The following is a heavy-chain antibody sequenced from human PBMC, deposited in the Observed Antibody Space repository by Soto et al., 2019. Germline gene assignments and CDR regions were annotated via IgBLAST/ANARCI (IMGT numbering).Heavy chain of an antibody. D-gene: IGHD6-19*01. J-gene: IGHJ4*02. CDR3: AKGGRQWLVTSDFNY. CDR1: GFTFSDYA. CDR2: VSHDGRNT. V-gene: IGHV3-30*18. Sequence: VQLVESGGGVVQPGRSLRLSCAASGFTFSDYAMHWVRQAPGKGLEGVAVVSHDGRNTHYADSVKDRFTIYRDSSKNTVSLEMTSLRAEDTAVYYCAKGGRQWLVTSDFNYWGQGALVTVSS.